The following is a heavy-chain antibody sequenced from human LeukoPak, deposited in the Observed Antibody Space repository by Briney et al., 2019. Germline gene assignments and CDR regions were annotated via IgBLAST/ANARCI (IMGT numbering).Heavy chain of an antibody. V-gene: IGHV3-7*03. CDR1: GFTFSSYW. CDR2: IKQDGSEK. D-gene: IGHD6-19*01. Sequence: PGGSLRLSCAASGFTFSSYWMSWVRQAPGKGLEWVANIKQDGSEKYYVDSVKGRFTISRDNSKNTLYLQMNSLRAEDTAVYYCAKDSGGYYFDYWGQGTLVTVSS. CDR3: AKDSGGYYFDY. J-gene: IGHJ4*02.